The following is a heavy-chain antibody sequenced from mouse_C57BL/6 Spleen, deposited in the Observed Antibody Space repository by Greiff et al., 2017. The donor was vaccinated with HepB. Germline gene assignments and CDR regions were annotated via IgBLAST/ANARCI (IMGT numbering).Heavy chain of an antibody. V-gene: IGHV5-6*01. D-gene: IGHD2-12*01. CDR2: ISSGGSYT. CDR3: ARSYYSDWYFDV. J-gene: IGHJ1*03. CDR1: GFTFSSYG. Sequence: EVQGVESGGDLVKPGGSLKLSCAASGFTFSSYGMSWVRQTPDKRLEWVATISSGGSYTYYPDSVKGRFTISRDNAKNTLYLQMSSLKSEDTAMYYCARSYYSDWYFDVWGTGTTVTVSS.